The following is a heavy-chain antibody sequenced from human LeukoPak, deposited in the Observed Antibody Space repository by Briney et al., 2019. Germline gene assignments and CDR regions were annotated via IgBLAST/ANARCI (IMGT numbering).Heavy chain of an antibody. J-gene: IGHJ4*02. CDR2: ITSAGNT. CDR3: AKGGGPYHLPTDY. V-gene: IGHV3-23*01. D-gene: IGHD2-2*01. Sequence: GGSLRLSCAASGFTFSSYSMNWVRQAPGKGLEWVSAITSAGNTYYADSVKGRFTISRDSSKNTLYLQMNSLRSEDTAVYYCAKGGGPYHLPTDYWGQGTLVTVSS. CDR1: GFTFSSYS.